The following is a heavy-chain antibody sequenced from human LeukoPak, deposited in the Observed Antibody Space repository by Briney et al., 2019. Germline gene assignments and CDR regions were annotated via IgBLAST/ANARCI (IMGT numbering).Heavy chain of an antibody. D-gene: IGHD2-8*02. V-gene: IGHV1-8*01. CDR3: ARGRGVVYAADY. Sequence: ASVKVSCKASGYTFTSYDINWWRQATGQWLDWMGWMNPNSGNTGYAQKFQGRVTMTRNTSISTASMELSSLRSEDTAVYYCARGRGVVYAADYWGQGTLVTVSS. CDR2: MNPNSGNT. CDR1: GYTFTSYD. J-gene: IGHJ4*02.